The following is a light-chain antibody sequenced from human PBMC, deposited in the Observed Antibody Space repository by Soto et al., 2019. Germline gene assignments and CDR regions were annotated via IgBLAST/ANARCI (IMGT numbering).Light chain of an antibody. CDR3: QQYGSSPRT. CDR1: QTFSNSF. V-gene: IGKV3-20*01. CDR2: GAS. J-gene: IGKJ1*01. Sequence: EIVLTQSPGTLSLSTGERATLSCRASQTFSNSFLSWFQQIPGQAPRLLIYGASSRATGIPDRFSGSGSGTDFTLTISRLEPEDFAVYYCQQYGSSPRTFGQGTKVDI.